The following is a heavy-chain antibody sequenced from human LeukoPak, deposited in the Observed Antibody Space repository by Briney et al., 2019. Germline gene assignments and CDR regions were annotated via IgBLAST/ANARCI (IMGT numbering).Heavy chain of an antibody. V-gene: IGHV3-30-3*02. J-gene: IGHJ4*02. D-gene: IGHD3-22*01. CDR3: AKPLFDGGGYYYPDY. CDR1: GFTFSSYA. CDR2: ISNDGSNK. Sequence: PGGSLRLSCAASGFTFSSYAMHWVRQAPGKGLEWVAVISNDGSNKEYADSVKGRFTISRDNSKNTLYLQMNSLRAEDTAVYYCAKPLFDGGGYYYPDYWGQGTLVTVSS.